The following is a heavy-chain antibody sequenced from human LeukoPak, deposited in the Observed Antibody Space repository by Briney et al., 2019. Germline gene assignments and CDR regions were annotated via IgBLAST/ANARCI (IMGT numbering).Heavy chain of an antibody. CDR1: GGSISSYY. Sequence: KPSETLSLTCTVSGGSISSYYWSWIRQPPGKGLEWIGYIYYSGSTNYNPSLKSRVTISVDTSKNQFSLKLSSVTAADTAVYYCARERAAAGTFDYWGQGTLVTVSS. CDR2: IYYSGST. V-gene: IGHV4-59*01. CDR3: ARERAAAGTFDY. D-gene: IGHD6-13*01. J-gene: IGHJ4*02.